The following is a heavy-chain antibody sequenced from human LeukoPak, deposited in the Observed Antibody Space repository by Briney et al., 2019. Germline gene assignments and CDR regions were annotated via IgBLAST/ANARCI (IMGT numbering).Heavy chain of an antibody. CDR3: AMRRLGYYFDY. Sequence: SETLSLTCAVYGGSFSGYYWSWIRQPPGKGLEWIGETNHSGSTNYNPSLKSRVTISVDTSKNQFSLKLSSVTAADTAVYYCAMRRLGYYFDYWGQGTLVTVSS. V-gene: IGHV4-34*01. D-gene: IGHD7-27*01. CDR1: GGSFSGYY. J-gene: IGHJ4*02. CDR2: TNHSGST.